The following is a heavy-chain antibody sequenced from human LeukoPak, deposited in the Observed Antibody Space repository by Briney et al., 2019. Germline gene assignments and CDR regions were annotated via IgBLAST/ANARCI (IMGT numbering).Heavy chain of an antibody. D-gene: IGHD3-3*01. Sequence: ASVKVSCKASGYTFTSYGISWVRQAPGQGLEWMGWISAYNGNTNYAQKLQGRVTMTTDTSTSTAYMELRSLRSDDTAVYYCARGSVLRFLEWLPGLVYWGQGTLVTVSS. CDR1: GYTFTSYG. J-gene: IGHJ4*02. CDR3: ARGSVLRFLEWLPGLVY. V-gene: IGHV1-18*01. CDR2: ISAYNGNT.